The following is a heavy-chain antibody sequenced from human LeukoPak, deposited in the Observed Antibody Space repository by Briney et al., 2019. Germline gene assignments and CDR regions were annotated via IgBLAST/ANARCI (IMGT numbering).Heavy chain of an antibody. CDR2: IKSKTDGGTT. Sequence: GGSLRLSCAVSGLTFSDYSMTWVRQAPGKGLEWVGRIKSKTDGGTTDYAAPVKGRFTISRDDSKNTLYLQMNSLKTEDTAVYYCTTDLLWDFDYWGQGTLVTVSS. D-gene: IGHD3-10*01. CDR1: GLTFSDYS. CDR3: TTDLLWDFDY. V-gene: IGHV3-15*01. J-gene: IGHJ4*02.